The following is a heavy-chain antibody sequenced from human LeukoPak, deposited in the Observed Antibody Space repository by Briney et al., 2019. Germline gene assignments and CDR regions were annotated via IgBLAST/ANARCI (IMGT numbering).Heavy chain of an antibody. CDR1: GFTFSSHA. V-gene: IGHV3-30*04. J-gene: IGHJ6*03. CDR2: ISYDGSNK. D-gene: IGHD4-23*01. Sequence: GGSLRLSCVASGFTFSSHAMNWVRQAPGKGLEWVAVISYDGSNKYYVDSVKGRFTISRDNARNSLYLQMNSLRAEDTALYYCARDGDTVLTRGYYYYMDVWGKGTTVTVSS. CDR3: ARDGDTVLTRGYYYYMDV.